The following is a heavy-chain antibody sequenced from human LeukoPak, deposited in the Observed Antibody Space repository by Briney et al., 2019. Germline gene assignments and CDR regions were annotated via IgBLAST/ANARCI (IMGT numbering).Heavy chain of an antibody. J-gene: IGHJ3*02. CDR3: ARYKRHSHAFDI. CDR1: GGSISSYY. V-gene: IGHV4-59*01. D-gene: IGHD1-14*01. Sequence: SETLSLTCTVSGGSISSYYWSRIRQPPGKGLEWIGYIYYSGSTNYNPSLKSRVTISVDTSKNQFSLKLSSVTAADTAVYYCARYKRHSHAFDIWGQGTMVTASS. CDR2: IYYSGST.